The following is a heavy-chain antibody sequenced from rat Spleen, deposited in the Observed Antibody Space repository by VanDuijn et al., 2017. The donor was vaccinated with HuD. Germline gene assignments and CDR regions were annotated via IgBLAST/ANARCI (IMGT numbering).Heavy chain of an antibody. Sequence: EVQLVESGGGLVQPGRSLKLSCAASGFTFSDYNMAWVRQAPKKGLEWVATISYDGSSTYYRDSVKGRFTISRDNAKSTLYLKMDSLRSEDTATYYCAKARFYYYDGGYYCFNYWGQGVMVTVSS. CDR1: GFTFSDYN. J-gene: IGHJ2*01. CDR3: AKARFYYYDGGYYCFNY. V-gene: IGHV5-7*01. CDR2: ISYDGSST. D-gene: IGHD1-12*02.